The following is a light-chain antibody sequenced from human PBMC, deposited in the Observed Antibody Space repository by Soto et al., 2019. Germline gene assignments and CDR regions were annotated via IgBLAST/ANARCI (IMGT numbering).Light chain of an antibody. V-gene: IGKV3-15*01. CDR1: QTVSGD. CDR2: DAS. J-gene: IGKJ5*01. CDR3: YLHDTLLPFP. Sequence: EIVLTQSPDTLSVSPGERVTLSCRPSQTVSGDLAWYHHKPGQAPRLLIYDASARARDTPARFAGSGSGTEFTLTISLQPEDFFAHYCYLHDTLLPFPFGQGTRLAI.